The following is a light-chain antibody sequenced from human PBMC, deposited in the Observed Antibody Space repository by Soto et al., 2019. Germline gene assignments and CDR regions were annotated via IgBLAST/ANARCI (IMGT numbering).Light chain of an antibody. CDR1: QGIRSD. J-gene: IGKJ1*01. V-gene: IGKV1-17*01. CDR3: LQYNSYPWT. Sequence: DIQMTQSPSSLSASVGDRVTISCRASQGIRSDLGWYQQKPGKARKRLIYAAFSLESGVPSRFSGSGSGTEFTLTISSPQPEDFATYYCLQYNSYPWTFGQGTKVEI. CDR2: AAF.